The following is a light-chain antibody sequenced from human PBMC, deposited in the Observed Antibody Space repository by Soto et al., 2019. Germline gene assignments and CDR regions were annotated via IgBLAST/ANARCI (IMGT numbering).Light chain of an antibody. J-gene: IGKJ1*01. CDR3: QQYGSSPRT. Sequence: EMVMTQSPATLSVSPGEGATLSCRASQNVGYDLAWYQQEPGQAPRPLIFRTSTRVTGIPARFSGSGSGTEFTLTITSLQSEDFAVYYCQQYGSSPRTFGQGTKVDIK. V-gene: IGKV3-15*01. CDR2: RTS. CDR1: QNVGYD.